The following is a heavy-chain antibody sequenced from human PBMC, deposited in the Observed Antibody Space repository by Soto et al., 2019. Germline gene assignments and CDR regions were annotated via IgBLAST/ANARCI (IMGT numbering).Heavy chain of an antibody. Sequence: ASVKVSCKASGGAFSSYAISWVRQAPGQGLEWMGGIIPIFGTANYAQKFQGRVTITADESTSTAYMELSSLRSEDTAVYYCARRRDCISTSCDLGFDYWGQGTLVTVSS. CDR2: IIPIFGTA. J-gene: IGHJ4*02. CDR1: GGAFSSYA. CDR3: ARRRDCISTSCDLGFDY. D-gene: IGHD2-2*01. V-gene: IGHV1-69*13.